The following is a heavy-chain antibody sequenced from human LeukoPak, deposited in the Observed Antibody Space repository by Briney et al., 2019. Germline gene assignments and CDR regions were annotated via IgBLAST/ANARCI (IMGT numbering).Heavy chain of an antibody. J-gene: IGHJ4*02. CDR3: AKGRQRYSYGDPYYFDY. CDR1: GFTFSSYG. Sequence: GRSLRLSCAASGFTFSSYGMHWVRQAPGKGLEWVAVISYDGSNKYYADSVKGRFTISRDNSKNTLYLQMNSLRAEDTAVYYCAKGRQRYSYGDPYYFDYWGQGTLVTVSS. CDR2: ISYDGSNK. V-gene: IGHV3-30*18. D-gene: IGHD5-18*01.